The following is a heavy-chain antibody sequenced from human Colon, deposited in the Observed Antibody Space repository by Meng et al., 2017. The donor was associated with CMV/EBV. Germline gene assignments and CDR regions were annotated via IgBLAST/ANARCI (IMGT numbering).Heavy chain of an antibody. CDR2: IKPKSEGATT. CDR1: GFTFSSYW. CDR3: TTMGGYDKDY. V-gene: IGHV3-15*01. D-gene: IGHD5-12*01. J-gene: IGHJ4*02. Sequence: GESLKISCGASGFTFSSYWMTWVRQAPGKGLEWVGHIKPKSEGATTEYAAPVTGRFAISRDESKNTLHLEMNTVKTEDTGVYYCTTMGGYDKDYWGQGTLVTVSS.